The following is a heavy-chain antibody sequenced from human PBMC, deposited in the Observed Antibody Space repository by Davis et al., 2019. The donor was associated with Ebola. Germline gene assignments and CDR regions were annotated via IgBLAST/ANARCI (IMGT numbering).Heavy chain of an antibody. CDR3: ARRGSGWYSYFDY. J-gene: IGHJ4*02. CDR1: GGSFSGYY. V-gene: IGHV4-34*09. Sequence: MPSETLSLTCAVYGGSFSGYYWSWIRQHPGKGLEWIGNIYYRGNTNYNPSLKSRVTISIDTSKNEFSLHLTSVTAADTAVYYCARRGSGWYSYFDYWGQGTLVTVSS. CDR2: IYYRGNT. D-gene: IGHD6-19*01.